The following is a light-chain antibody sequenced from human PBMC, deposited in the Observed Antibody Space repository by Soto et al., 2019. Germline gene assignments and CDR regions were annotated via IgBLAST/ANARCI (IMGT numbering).Light chain of an antibody. CDR1: QSVSSN. V-gene: IGKV3D-15*01. CDR3: QQYNNWPPIT. CDR2: GAS. Sequence: EIVMTESPATLSVCPGERATLSCRASQSVSSNLAWYQQKPGQAPRLLIYGASTRATGIPARFSGSGPGTEFTLTISSLQSEDFAVYYCQQYNNWPPITFGQGTRLEIK. J-gene: IGKJ5*01.